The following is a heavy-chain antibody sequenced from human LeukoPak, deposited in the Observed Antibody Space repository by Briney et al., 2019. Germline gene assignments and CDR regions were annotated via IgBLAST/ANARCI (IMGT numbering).Heavy chain of an antibody. J-gene: IGHJ4*02. CDR2: IYYRSKWKK. CDR3: ARDWSGNVAIDY. V-gene: IGHV6-1*01. D-gene: IGHD3-10*01. Sequence: SQTLSLTCAISGDSVSSNSGAWNWIRQSPPRGLEWLGRIYYRSKWKKDYAVSVGSRITINPDTSKNQFSLQLSSVTPEDTAVYYCARDWSGNVAIDYWGQGTLVTVSS. CDR1: GDSVSSNSGA.